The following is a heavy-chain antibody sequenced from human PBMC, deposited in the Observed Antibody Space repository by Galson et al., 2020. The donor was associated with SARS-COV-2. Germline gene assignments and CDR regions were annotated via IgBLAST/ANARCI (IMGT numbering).Heavy chain of an antibody. Sequence: KIGESLKISCAASGFTFSDYYMSWIRQAPGKGLEWVSYISSSSSYTNYADSVKGRFTISRDNAKNSLYLQMNSLRAEDTAVYYCARGPEGVIEAFDIWGQGTMVTVSS. D-gene: IGHD3-10*01. CDR2: ISSSSSYT. J-gene: IGHJ3*02. CDR3: ARGPEGVIEAFDI. CDR1: GFTFSDYY. V-gene: IGHV3-11*06.